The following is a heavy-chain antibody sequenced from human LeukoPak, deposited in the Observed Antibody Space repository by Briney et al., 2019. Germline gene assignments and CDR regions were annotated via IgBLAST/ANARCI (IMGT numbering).Heavy chain of an antibody. D-gene: IGHD3-9*01. J-gene: IGHJ4*02. CDR1: GFTFSSYA. CDR2: ISYDGSNK. Sequence: GRSLRLSCAASGFTFSSYAMHWVRQAPGKGLEWVAVISYDGSNKYYADSVKGRFTISRDNSKNTLYLQMNSLRAEDTAVYYCARAYYDTLTGYYDYWGQGTLVTVSS. V-gene: IGHV3-30-3*01. CDR3: ARAYYDTLTGYYDY.